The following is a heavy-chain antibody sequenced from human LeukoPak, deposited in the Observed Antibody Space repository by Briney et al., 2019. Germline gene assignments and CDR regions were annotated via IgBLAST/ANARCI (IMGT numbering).Heavy chain of an antibody. V-gene: IGHV4-38-2*01. CDR3: VRRVGYCGGDCYSGWFDP. CDR2: IFHSGST. J-gene: IGHJ5*02. CDR1: GYSISSGYY. D-gene: IGHD2-21*01. Sequence: SETLSLTCAVSGYSISSGYYWGWIRQPPGKGLEWIGSIFHSGSTYYNPSLKSRVTLLVDTSKNQFSLKLNSVTAADTAVYHCVRRVGYCGGDCYSGWFDPWGQGTLVTVSP.